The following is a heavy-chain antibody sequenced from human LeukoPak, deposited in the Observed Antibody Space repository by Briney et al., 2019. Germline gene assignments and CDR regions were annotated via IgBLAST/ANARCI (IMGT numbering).Heavy chain of an antibody. CDR2: ISGSGGST. D-gene: IGHD3-22*01. J-gene: IGHJ4*02. CDR1: GFTFSSYA. CDR3: AKGPDYYDSSGYYDY. V-gene: IGHV3-23*01. Sequence: PGGSLRLSCAASGFTFSSYAMSWVHQAPGKGLEWVSAISGSGGSTYYADSVKGRFTVSRDNSKNTLYLQMNSLRAEDTAVYYCAKGPDYYDSSGYYDYWGQGTLVTVSS.